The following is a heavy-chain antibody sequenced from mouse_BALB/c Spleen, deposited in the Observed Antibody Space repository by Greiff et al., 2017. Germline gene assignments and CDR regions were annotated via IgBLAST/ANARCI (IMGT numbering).Heavy chain of an antibody. V-gene: IGHV1S137*01. CDR2: ISTYYGDA. CDR1: GYTFTDYA. D-gene: IGHD1-1*01. CDR3: ARQRLYYFDY. J-gene: IGHJ2*01. Sequence: VQLQESGAELVRPGVSVKISCKGSGYTFTDYAMHWVKQSHAKSLEWIGVISTYYGDASYNQKFKGKATMTVDKSSSTAYMELARLTSEDSAIYYSARQRLYYFDYWGQGTTRTVSS.